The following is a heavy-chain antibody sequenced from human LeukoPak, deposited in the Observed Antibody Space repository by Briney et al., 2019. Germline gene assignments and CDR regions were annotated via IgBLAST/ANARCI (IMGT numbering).Heavy chain of an antibody. J-gene: IGHJ6*02. Sequence: GESLKISCKGSGYSFTSYWISWVRQMPGKGLEWMGRIDPSDSYTNYSPSLQGHVTISADKSISTAYLQWSSLKASDTAMYYCARHGDTIFGVVPSSDYYYGMDVWGQGTTVTVSS. CDR1: GYSFTSYW. V-gene: IGHV5-10-1*01. CDR3: ARHGDTIFGVVPSSDYYYGMDV. CDR2: IDPSDSYT. D-gene: IGHD3-3*01.